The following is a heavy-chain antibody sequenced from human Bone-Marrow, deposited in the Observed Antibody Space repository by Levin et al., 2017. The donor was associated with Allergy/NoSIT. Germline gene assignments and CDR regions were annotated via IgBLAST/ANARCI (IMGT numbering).Heavy chain of an antibody. J-gene: IGHJ5*02. Sequence: SCAASGFTFSSHSMSWVRQAPGKGLEWVATIKEDGSVQYKVDSVKGRFTISRDNAKNSLYVQMNSLTAEDTAVYYCARYSTSWGWLDLWGQGTLVTVSS. CDR1: GFTFSSHS. D-gene: IGHD6-6*01. CDR2: IKEDGSVQ. V-gene: IGHV3-7*01. CDR3: ARYSTSWGWLDL.